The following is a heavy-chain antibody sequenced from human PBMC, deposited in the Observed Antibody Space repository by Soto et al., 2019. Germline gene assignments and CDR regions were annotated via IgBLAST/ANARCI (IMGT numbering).Heavy chain of an antibody. Sequence: GGSLRLSCAASGLTFSSYSMNWVRQAPGKGLEWVSSISSSSSYIYYADSVKGRFTISRDNAKNSLYLQMNSLRAEDTAVYYCTRPDSGYDPPNYYYYGMDVWGQGTTVTVSS. CDR1: GLTFSSYS. CDR2: ISSSSSYI. V-gene: IGHV3-21*01. D-gene: IGHD5-12*01. J-gene: IGHJ6*02. CDR3: TRPDSGYDPPNYYYYGMDV.